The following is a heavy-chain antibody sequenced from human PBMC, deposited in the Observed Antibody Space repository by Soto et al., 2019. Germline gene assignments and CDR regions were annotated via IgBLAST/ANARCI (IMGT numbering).Heavy chain of an antibody. CDR1: GYSFTSYW. Sequence: GESLKISCKGSGYSFTSYWIGWVRQMPGKGLEWMGIIYPGDSDTRYSPSFQGQVTISADKSISTAYLQWSSLKASDTAMYYCARQGTSYYDYVWGSYPPYYYYYGMDVWGQGNKVTVSS. CDR2: IYPGDSDT. CDR3: ARQGTSYYDYVWGSYPPYYYYYGMDV. J-gene: IGHJ6*01. V-gene: IGHV5-51*01. D-gene: IGHD3-16*02.